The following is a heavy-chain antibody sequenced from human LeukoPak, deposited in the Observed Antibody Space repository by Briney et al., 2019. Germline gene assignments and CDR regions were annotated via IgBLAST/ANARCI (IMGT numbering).Heavy chain of an antibody. Sequence: QPGGSLRLSCAASGFTFSSYAMSWVRQAPGKGLEWVSAISGSGGSTYYADSVKGRFTISRDNSKNMLYLQMNSLRAEDTAVYCCAINYYDSSGYKDYWGQGTLVTVSS. J-gene: IGHJ4*02. V-gene: IGHV3-23*01. CDR3: AINYYDSSGYKDY. CDR2: ISGSGGST. D-gene: IGHD3-22*01. CDR1: GFTFSSYA.